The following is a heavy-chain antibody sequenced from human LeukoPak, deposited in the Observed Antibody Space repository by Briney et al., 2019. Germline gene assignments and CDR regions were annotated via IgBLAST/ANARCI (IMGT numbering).Heavy chain of an antibody. Sequence: PGGSLRLSCAASGFTLSSYAMSWVRQAPGKGLEWVAFIRYDGSNKYYADSVKGRFTISRDNSKNTLYLQMNSLRAEDTAVYYCAKDRRYCSSTSCYFRYYMDVWGKGTTVTISS. CDR3: AKDRRYCSSTSCYFRYYMDV. D-gene: IGHD2-2*01. J-gene: IGHJ6*03. V-gene: IGHV3-30*02. CDR1: GFTLSSYA. CDR2: IRYDGSNK.